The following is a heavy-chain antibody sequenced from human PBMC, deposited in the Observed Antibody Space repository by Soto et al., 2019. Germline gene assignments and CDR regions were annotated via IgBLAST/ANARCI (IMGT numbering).Heavy chain of an antibody. CDR3: ARDPEKYSGSDLGIDY. CDR2: ISSSGKTI. Sequence: PXGSLRLSCSASGFTFTNYEINWVRQAPGKGLEWISYISSSGKTISYADSVKGRFTISRDNAKNSLYLQMSSLRAEDTAVYYCARDPEKYSGSDLGIDYWGQGTLVTVSS. J-gene: IGHJ4*02. V-gene: IGHV3-48*03. CDR1: GFTFTNYE. D-gene: IGHD5-12*01.